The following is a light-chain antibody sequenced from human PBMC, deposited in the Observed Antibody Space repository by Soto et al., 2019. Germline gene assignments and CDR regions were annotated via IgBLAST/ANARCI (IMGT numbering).Light chain of an antibody. CDR3: QRRSNWPLT. J-gene: IGKJ4*01. Sequence: EIVLTQSPATLSLSPGERATLSCRASQSVSIYLAWYQQKPGQAPRLLIYDASNRATGIPAGFSGSGSGTYFTLTISSLEPEDIAVYYCQRRSNWPLTFGGGTKVEIK. CDR2: DAS. CDR1: QSVSIY. V-gene: IGKV3-11*01.